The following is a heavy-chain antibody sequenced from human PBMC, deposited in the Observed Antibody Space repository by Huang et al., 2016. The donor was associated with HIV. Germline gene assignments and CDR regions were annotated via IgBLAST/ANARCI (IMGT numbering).Heavy chain of an antibody. CDR3: ARMDTSMARDFYYYMDV. D-gene: IGHD5-18*01. CDR2: VSSAGRT. CDR1: GDSISGHS. J-gene: IGHJ6*03. V-gene: IGHV4-4*08. Sequence: QVQLQESGPGLVRPSGTLSLTCAVSGDSISGHSWSWIRQPPGKGLEWIGTVSSAGRTRYNPSLKSRVTITTDTSKNEFSLKVALVTAADTAMYFCARMDTSMARDFYYYMDVWGKGTPATVS.